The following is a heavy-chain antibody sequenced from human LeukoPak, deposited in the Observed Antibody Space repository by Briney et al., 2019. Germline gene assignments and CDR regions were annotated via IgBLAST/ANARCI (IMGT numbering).Heavy chain of an antibody. CDR2: ISPNSGAT. Sequence: GASVKVSCKASGYTFTDYYVHWVRLVPGQGLEWMGRISPNSGATNYAEKFRGRVIMARDTSINTVYMEMSSLRSDDTAVYYCARDLWGWGSDYLDYWGQGTLVTVSS. V-gene: IGHV1-2*06. J-gene: IGHJ4*02. CDR1: GYTFTDYY. CDR3: ARDLWGWGSDYLDY. D-gene: IGHD4/OR15-4a*01.